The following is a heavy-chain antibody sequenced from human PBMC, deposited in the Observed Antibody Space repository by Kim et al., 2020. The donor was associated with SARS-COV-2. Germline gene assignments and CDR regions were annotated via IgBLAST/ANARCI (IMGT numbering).Heavy chain of an antibody. V-gene: IGHV4-61*01. J-gene: IGHJ6*02. D-gene: IGHD2-2*01. CDR1: GGSVSSGSYY. CDR3: ARDLPPCSSTSCYARYGMDV. CDR2: IYYSGST. Sequence: ETLSLTCTVSGGSVSSGSYYWSWIRQPPGKGLEWIGYIYYSGSTNYNPSLKSRVTISVDTSKNQFSLKLSSVTAADTAVYYCARDLPPCSSTSCYARYGMDVWGQGTTVTVSS.